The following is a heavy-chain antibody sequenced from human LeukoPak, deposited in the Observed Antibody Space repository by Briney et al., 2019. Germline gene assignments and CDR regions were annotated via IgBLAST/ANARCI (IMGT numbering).Heavy chain of an antibody. V-gene: IGHV1-24*01. CDR1: GYTLTDLS. D-gene: IGHD3-22*01. CDR3: ATRKYDSSGYYYRFFDY. J-gene: IGHJ4*02. Sequence: GASVKVSCKVSGYTLTDLSMHWVRQAPGKGLEWMGGFDPEDGETIYAQKFQGRVTMTEDTSTDTAYMELSSLRSEDTAVYYCATRKYDSSGYYYRFFDYWGQGTLVTVSS. CDR2: FDPEDGET.